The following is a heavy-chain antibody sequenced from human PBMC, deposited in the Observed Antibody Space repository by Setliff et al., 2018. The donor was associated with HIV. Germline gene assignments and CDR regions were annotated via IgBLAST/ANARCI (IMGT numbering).Heavy chain of an antibody. CDR2: INPHSGDT. CDR1: GCTFTGYY. J-gene: IGHJ6*02. D-gene: IGHD3-3*01. Sequence: GASVKVSCKASGCTFTGYYMHWVRQAPGQGLEWMGWINPHSGDTNYAQKFQDRVTMTRDTSVNIAYMQLSRLRSDDTAVYYCARAPTLFGVEYYYYFGMDVWGQGTTVTVSS. V-gene: IGHV1-2*02. CDR3: ARAPTLFGVEYYYYFGMDV.